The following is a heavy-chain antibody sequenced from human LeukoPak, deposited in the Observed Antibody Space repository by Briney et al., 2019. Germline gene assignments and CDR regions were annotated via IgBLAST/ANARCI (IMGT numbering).Heavy chain of an antibody. J-gene: IGHJ6*03. V-gene: IGHV3-23*01. D-gene: IGHD7-27*01. CDR2: ISGSGGST. Sequence: SAISGSGGSTYYADSVKGRFTISRDNSKNTLYLQMNSLRAEDTAVYYCAKTGAGYYYMDVWGKGTTVTVSS. CDR3: AKTGAGYYYMDV.